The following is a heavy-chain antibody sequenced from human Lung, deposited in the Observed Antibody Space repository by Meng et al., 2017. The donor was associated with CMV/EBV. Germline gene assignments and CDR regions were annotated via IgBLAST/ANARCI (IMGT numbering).Heavy chain of an antibody. CDR2: IYSGGST. J-gene: IGHJ4*02. Sequence: SCAASGFTVSSNYMSWVRQAPGKGLEWVSVIYSGGSTYYADSAKGRFTISRDNSKNTLYLQMNSLRAEDTAVYYCARMPKWLGAHFDYWGQGTLVTVSS. D-gene: IGHD6-19*01. CDR3: ARMPKWLGAHFDY. V-gene: IGHV3-66*02. CDR1: GFTVSSNY.